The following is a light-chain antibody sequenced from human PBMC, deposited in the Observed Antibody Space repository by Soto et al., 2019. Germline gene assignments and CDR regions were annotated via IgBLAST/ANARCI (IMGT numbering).Light chain of an antibody. J-gene: IGLJ3*02. CDR2: DVN. V-gene: IGLV2-11*01. CDR1: SGDIGAYNY. Sequence: QSALTQPRSVSGSPGQSVTFSCTGTSGDIGAYNYVSWYQFHPGKAPKMIIYDVNKRPSGVPDRFSGSKSGNTASLTISWLQAADEADYYCCSHAHPARVFGGGTKLTVL. CDR3: CSHAHPARV.